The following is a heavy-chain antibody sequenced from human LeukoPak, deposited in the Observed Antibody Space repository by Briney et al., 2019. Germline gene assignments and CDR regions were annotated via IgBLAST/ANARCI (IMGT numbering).Heavy chain of an antibody. J-gene: IGHJ6*03. V-gene: IGHV4-34*01. D-gene: IGHD3-22*01. CDR3: ARDGDYYDSSGTHYYYYMDV. CDR2: INHSGST. CDR1: GGSFSGYY. Sequence: PSETLSLTCAVYGGSFSGYYWSWIRQPPGKGLEWIGEINHSGSTNYNPSLKSRVTMSVDTSKNQFSLKLSSVTAADTAVYYCARDGDYYDSSGTHYYYYMDVWGKGTTVTISS.